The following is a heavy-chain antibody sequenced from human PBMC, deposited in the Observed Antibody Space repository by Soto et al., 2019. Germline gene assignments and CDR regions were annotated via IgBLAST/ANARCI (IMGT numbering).Heavy chain of an antibody. D-gene: IGHD4-17*01. CDR3: ARDPWSHGDSYFDY. J-gene: IGHJ4*02. CDR2: IYYSGST. CDR1: GGSISSGDYY. Sequence: PSETLSLTCTVSGGSISSGDYYWSWIRQPPGKGLEWIGYIYYSGSTYYNPSLKSRVTISVDTSKNQFSLKLSSVTAADTAVYYCARDPWSHGDSYFDYWGQGTLVTVS. V-gene: IGHV4-30-4*02.